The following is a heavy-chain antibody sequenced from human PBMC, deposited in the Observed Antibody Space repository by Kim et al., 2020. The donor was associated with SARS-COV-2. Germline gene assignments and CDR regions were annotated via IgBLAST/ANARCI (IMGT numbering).Heavy chain of an antibody. V-gene: IGHV1-3*01. CDR3: ASSLLEWLFNWFDP. Sequence: SQKFQGRGTITRDTSASTAYMELSSLRSEDTAVYYCASSLLEWLFNWFDPWGQGTLVTVSS. J-gene: IGHJ5*02. D-gene: IGHD3-3*01.